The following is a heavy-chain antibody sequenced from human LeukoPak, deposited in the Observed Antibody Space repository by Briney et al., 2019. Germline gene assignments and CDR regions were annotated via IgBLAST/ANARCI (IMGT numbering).Heavy chain of an antibody. Sequence: PSETLSLTCTVSGGSISGSTYYWGWIRQPPGKGLEWIGSIYYSGTTYYNPPLKSRVTISVDTSKNQFYLKLSSVTAADTAVYYCARPDSRTKARDYWGQGTLVTVSS. CDR3: ARPDSRTKARDY. J-gene: IGHJ4*02. CDR1: GGSISGSTYY. D-gene: IGHD6-13*01. V-gene: IGHV4-39*01. CDR2: IYYSGTT.